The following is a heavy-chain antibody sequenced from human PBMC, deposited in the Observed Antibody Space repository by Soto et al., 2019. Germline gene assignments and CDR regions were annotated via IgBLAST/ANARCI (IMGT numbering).Heavy chain of an antibody. CDR3: AWGGGLPDCVGYCPPDY. D-gene: IGHD2-21*02. J-gene: IGHJ4*02. V-gene: IGHV4-30-2*01. Sequence: QLQLQESGSGLLEPSQTLSLTCAVSGDSISSSGYSWNWIRQAPGRGLEWIGSFLYTGTSSYDPSLKSRVTISADKSKNQFSLQLTSVTAADTAVYHCAWGGGLPDCVGYCPPDYWGEGTLVTVSS. CDR1: GDSISSSGYS. CDR2: FLYTGTS.